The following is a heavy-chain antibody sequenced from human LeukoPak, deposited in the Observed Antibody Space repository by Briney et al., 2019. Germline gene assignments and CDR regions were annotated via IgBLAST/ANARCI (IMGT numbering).Heavy chain of an antibody. CDR2: INQDGSEK. Sequence: GGSLRLSCVASEFTFSRYWMGWVRQAPRKGLEWVANINQDGSEKYYVDSARGRFTISRDNGKNSVYLQLNSLRGDDTGLYYCTRGTVLDHYYYYMDVWGKGTTVTVSS. J-gene: IGHJ6*03. V-gene: IGHV3-7*01. CDR3: TRGTVLDHYYYYMDV. CDR1: EFTFSRYW. D-gene: IGHD1-1*01.